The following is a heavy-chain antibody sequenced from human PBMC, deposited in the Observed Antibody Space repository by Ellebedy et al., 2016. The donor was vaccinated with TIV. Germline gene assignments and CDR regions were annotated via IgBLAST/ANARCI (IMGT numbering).Heavy chain of an antibody. V-gene: IGHV1-46*01. J-gene: IGHJ4*02. CDR3: AREMFAGVYDILTGYPHYFDY. CDR2: INPSGGST. D-gene: IGHD3-9*01. Sequence: AASVKVSCKASGYTFTSHYMHWVRQAPGQGLEWMGIINPSGGSTSYTQKFQGRVTMTRDPTMSTFYMELSSLRSEDTAVYYCAREMFAGVYDILTGYPHYFDYWGQGTLVTVSS. CDR1: GYTFTSHY.